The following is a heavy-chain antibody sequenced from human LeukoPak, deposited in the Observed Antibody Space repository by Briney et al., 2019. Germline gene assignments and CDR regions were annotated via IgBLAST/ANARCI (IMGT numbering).Heavy chain of an antibody. D-gene: IGHD6-13*01. Sequence: GGSLRLSCAASGFTFSSYSMNWVRQAPGKGLEWVSYISSSSSTIYYADSVKGRFTISRDNAKNSLYLQMNSLRAEDTAVYYCARVRIAAAVHYAFDIWGQGTMVTVSS. CDR2: ISSSSSTI. CDR1: GFTFSSYS. J-gene: IGHJ3*02. V-gene: IGHV3-48*01. CDR3: ARVRIAAAVHYAFDI.